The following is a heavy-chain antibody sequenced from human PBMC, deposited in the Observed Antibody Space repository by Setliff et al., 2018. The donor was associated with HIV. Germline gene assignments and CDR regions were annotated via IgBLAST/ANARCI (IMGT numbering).Heavy chain of an antibody. D-gene: IGHD1-7*01. V-gene: IGHV4-34*01. Sequence: PSETLSLTCAVYGGSFGDYYWIWIRQPPGKGLEWIGEISHSGHTNYNPSLNGRVTFSVDMSKNQFSLKLTSVTAADTGVYYCVGGRSGRDWNYDTFYCYMDVWDKGATVTVSS. CDR2: ISHSGHT. CDR1: GGSFGDYY. CDR3: VGGRSGRDWNYDTFYCYMDV. J-gene: IGHJ6*03.